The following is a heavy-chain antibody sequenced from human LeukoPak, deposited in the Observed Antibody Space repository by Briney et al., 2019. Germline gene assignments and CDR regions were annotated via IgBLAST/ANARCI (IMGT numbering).Heavy chain of an antibody. J-gene: IGHJ4*02. Sequence: PGGSLRLSCEASGFTFSSSNMNWVRQVPGKGLEWVSYISNSGNSIFYADSVKGRFTISRDNDKNSLYLQMNSLRAEDTAIYYCARDRTTAAGMPYYFDYWGQGTLITVSS. CDR2: ISNSGNSI. CDR3: ARDRTTAAGMPYYFDY. CDR1: GFTFSSSN. D-gene: IGHD6-25*01. V-gene: IGHV3-48*03.